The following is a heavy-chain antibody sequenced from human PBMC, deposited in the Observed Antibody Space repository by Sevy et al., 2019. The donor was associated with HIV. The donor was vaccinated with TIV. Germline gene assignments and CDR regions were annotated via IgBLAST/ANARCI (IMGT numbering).Heavy chain of an antibody. CDR2: IIPIFGTA. D-gene: IGHD1-26*01. Sequence: ASVKVSCKASGGTFSSYAISWVRQAPGQGLEWMGGIIPIFGTANYAQKFQGRVTITADESTSTAYMELSSLSSEDTAVYYCARATTSRGYFDYWGQGTLVTVSS. J-gene: IGHJ4*02. CDR1: GGTFSSYA. CDR3: ARATTSRGYFDY. V-gene: IGHV1-69*13.